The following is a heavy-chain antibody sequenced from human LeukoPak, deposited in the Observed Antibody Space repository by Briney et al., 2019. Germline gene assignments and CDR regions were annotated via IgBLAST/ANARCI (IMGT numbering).Heavy chain of an antibody. D-gene: IGHD3-10*01. Sequence: PGGSLRLSCAASGFTFSSYGMHWVRQAPGKGLEWVAVIWSDGINKYYADSVKGRFTISRDNSKNTLYLQMNSLRAEDTAVYSRATRNFDDSGTYALGYWGQGTLVTVSS. CDR2: IWSDGINK. CDR3: ATRNFDDSGTYALGY. V-gene: IGHV3-33*01. CDR1: GFTFSSYG. J-gene: IGHJ4*02.